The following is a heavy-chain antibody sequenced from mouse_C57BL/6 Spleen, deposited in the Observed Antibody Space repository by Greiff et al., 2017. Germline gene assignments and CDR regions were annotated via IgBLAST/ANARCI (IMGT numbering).Heavy chain of an antibody. CDR3: AKHGGTTVVATNAMDY. V-gene: IGHV2-9*01. CDR1: GFSLTSYG. J-gene: IGHJ4*01. D-gene: IGHD1-1*01. CDR2: IWGGGST. Sequence: VQLQQLGPGLVAPSQSLSITCTVSGFSLTSYGVDWVRQPPGKGLEWLGVIWGGGSTNYNSALMSRLSISKDNSKSQVFLKMNSLQTDDTAMYYCAKHGGTTVVATNAMDYWGQGTSVTVSS.